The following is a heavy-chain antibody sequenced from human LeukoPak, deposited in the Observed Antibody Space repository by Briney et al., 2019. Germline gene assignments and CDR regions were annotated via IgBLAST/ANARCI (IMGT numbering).Heavy chain of an antibody. Sequence: TGGSLRLSCAASGFTFSSYEMNWVRQAPGKGLEWVSYISSSGSTIYYADSVKGRFTISRDNAKNSLYLQMNSLRAEDTAVYYCARAIAAAGRYYYYGMDVWGQGTTVTVSS. V-gene: IGHV3-48*03. CDR2: ISSSGSTI. CDR3: ARAIAAAGRYYYYGMDV. D-gene: IGHD6-13*01. CDR1: GFTFSSYE. J-gene: IGHJ6*02.